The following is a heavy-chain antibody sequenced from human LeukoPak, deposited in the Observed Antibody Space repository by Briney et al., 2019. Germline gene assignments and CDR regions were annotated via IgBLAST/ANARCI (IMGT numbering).Heavy chain of an antibody. J-gene: IGHJ4*02. CDR1: GDSVSSNSAA. V-gene: IGHV6-1*01. D-gene: IGHD3-16*01. CDR2: TYYRSKWYN. Sequence: SQTLSLTCAISGDSVSSNSAAWNWIRQSPSRGLEWLGRTYYRSKWYNDYAVSVKSRITINPDTSKNQFSLKLSSVTAADTAVYYCARGGGERGYYFDYWGQGTLVTVSS. CDR3: ARGGGERGYYFDY.